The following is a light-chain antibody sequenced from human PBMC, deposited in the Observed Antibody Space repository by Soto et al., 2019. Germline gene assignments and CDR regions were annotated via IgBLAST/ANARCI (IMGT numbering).Light chain of an antibody. CDR1: SSNIGSNT. V-gene: IGLV1-44*01. CDR2: SNN. Sequence: QSVLTQPPSASGTPGQRVTISCSGSSSNIGSNTVNWYQQLPGTAPKHLIFSNNQRPSGVPDRFSGSKSGTSASLAISGLQPEDEADYYCSSYTSRSTPVFGGGTKVTVL. J-gene: IGLJ2*01. CDR3: SSYTSRSTPV.